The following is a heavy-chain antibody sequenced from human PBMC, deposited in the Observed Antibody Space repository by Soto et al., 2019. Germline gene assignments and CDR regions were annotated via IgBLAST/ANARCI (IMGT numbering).Heavy chain of an antibody. D-gene: IGHD3-9*01. CDR2: IYWDDDK. J-gene: IGHJ5*02. V-gene: IGHV2-5*02. CDR1: GFSLSTSGVG. Sequence: SGPTLVKPTQTLTLTCTFSGFSLSTSGVGVGWIRQPPGKALEWLALIYWDDDKRYSPSLKSRLTITKDTSKNQVVLTMTNMDPVDTATYYCAHRNYDILTGYYSNWFDPWGQGTLVTVSS. CDR3: AHRNYDILTGYYSNWFDP.